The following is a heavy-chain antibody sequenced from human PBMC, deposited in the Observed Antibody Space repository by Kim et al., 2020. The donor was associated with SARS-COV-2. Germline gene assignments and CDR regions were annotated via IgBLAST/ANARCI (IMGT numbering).Heavy chain of an antibody. V-gene: IGHV3-7*03. D-gene: IGHD6-19*01. CDR2: IKQDGSEK. CDR1: GFTFSSYW. Sequence: GGSLRLSCAASGFTFSSYWMSWVRQAPGKGLEWVANIKQDGSEKYYVDSVKGRFTISRDNAKNSLYLQMNSLRAEDTAVYYCVTQLVAGRGLYYYYGMDVWGQGTTVTVSS. J-gene: IGHJ6*02. CDR3: VTQLVAGRGLYYYYGMDV.